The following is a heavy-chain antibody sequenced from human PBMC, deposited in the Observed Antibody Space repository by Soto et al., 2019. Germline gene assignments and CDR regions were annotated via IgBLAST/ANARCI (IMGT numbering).Heavy chain of an antibody. CDR3: VKDRRRHCTSTSCYLLDY. CDR2: IDSNGQIT. CDR1: GFTFRDYT. J-gene: IGHJ4*02. Sequence: GGSVRLSCSASGFTFRDYTMHWVRQTSEKRLEYISIIDSNGQITDYAESVKGRFAISRDNSKNTLYLQLTSLRTDNTTVYYCVKDRRRHCTSTSCYLLDYWGQGSPV. D-gene: IGHD2-2*01. V-gene: IGHV3-64D*06.